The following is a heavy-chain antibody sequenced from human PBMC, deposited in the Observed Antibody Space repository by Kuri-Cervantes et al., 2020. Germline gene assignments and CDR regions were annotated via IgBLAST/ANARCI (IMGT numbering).Heavy chain of an antibody. V-gene: IGHV4-59*01. CDR3: ARLSSGGNVDY. CDR1: GGSISSYY. D-gene: IGHD4-23*01. CDR2: IYYSGST. J-gene: IGHJ4*02. Sequence: SETLSLTCIVSGGSISSYYWSWIRQPPGKGLEWIGYIYYSGSTNYNPYLKSRVTISVDTSKNQFSLNLSSVTAADTAVYYCARLSSGGNVDYWGQGTLVTVSS.